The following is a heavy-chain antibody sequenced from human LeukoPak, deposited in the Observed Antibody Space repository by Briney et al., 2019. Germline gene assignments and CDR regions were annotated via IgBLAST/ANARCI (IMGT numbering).Heavy chain of an antibody. CDR3: ARGLVVVAATHGFRAFDI. V-gene: IGHV4-34*01. J-gene: IGHJ3*02. D-gene: IGHD2-15*01. Sequence: SRTLCLTCAVYGGSFSGYYWSWIRQPPGKGLEWVGEIYHSGSTNYNPSLTSRVTISVDTSKNQFSLKLSSVTAADTAVYYCARGLVVVAATHGFRAFDIWGQGTMVTVSS. CDR1: GGSFSGYY. CDR2: IYHSGST.